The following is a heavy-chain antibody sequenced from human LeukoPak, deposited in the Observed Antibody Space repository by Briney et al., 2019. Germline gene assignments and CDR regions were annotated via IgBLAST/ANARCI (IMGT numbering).Heavy chain of an antibody. CDR2: MRYDGSNT. CDR1: GFTFSRHG. V-gene: IGHV3-30*02. D-gene: IGHD6-19*01. CDR3: TRGGLTVAGTFDS. Sequence: GGSLRLSCAASGFTFSRHGMHWVRQTPGKGLEWISFMRYDGSNTQYADSVKGRFIISRDNSRNTLYLQMNSLRSEDTAVYYCTRGGLTVAGTFDSWGQGTRVTVSS. J-gene: IGHJ4*02.